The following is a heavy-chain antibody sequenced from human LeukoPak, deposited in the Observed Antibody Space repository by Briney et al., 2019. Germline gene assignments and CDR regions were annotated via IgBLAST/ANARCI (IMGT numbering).Heavy chain of an antibody. CDR1: GGTFSSYA. D-gene: IGHD6-19*01. CDR3: ARQGTYSSAIGMGY. V-gene: IGHV1-46*01. Sequence: ASVKVSCKASGGTFSSYAISWVRQAPGQGLGWMGVINPSGGSTSYAQKFQGRVTMTRDTSTRTVYMEVNSLRSEDTAVYYCARQGTYSSAIGMGYWGQGTLVTVSS. CDR2: INPSGGST. J-gene: IGHJ4*02.